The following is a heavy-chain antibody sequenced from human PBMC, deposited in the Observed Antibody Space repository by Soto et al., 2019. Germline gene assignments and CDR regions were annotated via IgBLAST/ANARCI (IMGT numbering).Heavy chain of an antibody. Sequence: SLRLSCTCSGFTFGSYALSWVRQAPGKGLEWVGVIRSEANGGTTDYAASVKGRITISRDDSKSITYMEINSLQTEDTAVYYCTRYYYESSGYYVYWGQGALVTVSS. CDR2: IRSEANGGTT. V-gene: IGHV3-49*04. D-gene: IGHD3-22*01. CDR1: GFTFGSYA. J-gene: IGHJ4*02. CDR3: TRYYYESSGYYVY.